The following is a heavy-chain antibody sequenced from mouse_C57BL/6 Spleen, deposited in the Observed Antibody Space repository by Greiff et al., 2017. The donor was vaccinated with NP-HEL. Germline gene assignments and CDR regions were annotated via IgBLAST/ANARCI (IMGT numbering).Heavy chain of an antibody. CDR2: ISYDGSN. Sequence: ASGPGLVKPSQSLSLTCSVTGYSITSGYYWNWIRQFPGNKLEWMGYISYDGSNNYNPSLKNRISITRDTSKNQFFLKLNSVTTEDTATYYCARGKEAWFAYWGQGTLVTVSA. V-gene: IGHV3-6*01. CDR1: GYSITSGYY. CDR3: ARGKEAWFAY. J-gene: IGHJ3*01.